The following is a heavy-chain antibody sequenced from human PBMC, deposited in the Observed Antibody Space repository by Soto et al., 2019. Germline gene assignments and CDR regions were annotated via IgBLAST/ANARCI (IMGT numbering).Heavy chain of an antibody. Sequence: VAVISYDGSNKYYADSVKGRFTISRDNSKNTLYLQMNSLRAEDTAVYYCARGTTAMANWFDPWGQGTLVTVSS. CDR3: ARGTTAMANWFDP. CDR2: ISYDGSNK. D-gene: IGHD5-18*01. V-gene: IGHV3-30-3*01. J-gene: IGHJ5*02.